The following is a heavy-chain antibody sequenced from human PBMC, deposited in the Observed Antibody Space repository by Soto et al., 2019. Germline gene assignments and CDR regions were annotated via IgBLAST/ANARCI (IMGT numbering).Heavy chain of an antibody. V-gene: IGHV4-31*03. Sequence: QVQLQESGPGLVKPSQTLSLTCTVSGGSISSGGYYWSGIRQHPGKGLEWIGYTYYSGSTYYNPSLKSRVTISVETSKNQFSLKLSSVTAADTAVYYCARVDCSSSSCYEGDWFDPWGQGTLVTVSS. CDR2: TYYSGST. J-gene: IGHJ5*02. CDR3: ARVDCSSSSCYEGDWFDP. CDR1: GGSISSGGYY. D-gene: IGHD2-2*01.